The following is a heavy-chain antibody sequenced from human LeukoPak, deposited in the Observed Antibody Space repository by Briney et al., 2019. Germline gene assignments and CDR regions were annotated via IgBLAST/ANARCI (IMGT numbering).Heavy chain of an antibody. D-gene: IGHD3-9*01. Sequence: MGXINPXGGSPSYAQKFQGRVTMTRDTSTSTVYMELSSLRSEDTAVYYCARSGRFTPTDILTGPYFDYWGQGTLVTVSS. J-gene: IGHJ4*02. CDR2: INPXGGSP. CDR3: ARSGRFTPTDILTGPYFDY. V-gene: IGHV1-46*01.